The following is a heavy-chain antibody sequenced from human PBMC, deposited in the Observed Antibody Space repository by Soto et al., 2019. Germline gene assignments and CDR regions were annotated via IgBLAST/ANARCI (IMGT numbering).Heavy chain of an antibody. V-gene: IGHV4-30-2*01. CDR2: ICHLEST. J-gene: IGHJ4*02. D-gene: IGHD5-12*01. Sequence: QLQLHQSGSGLVKASQTLSLTCTLSGASITYGGYSWSWIRQPPGKDLEWLGYICHLESTFYNPSFQSRLTLSIDRSKNQFSLKLASMTAADTAVYYCARGGGYDPFDYWGQGTLVTVAS. CDR1: GASITYGGYS. CDR3: ARGGGYDPFDY.